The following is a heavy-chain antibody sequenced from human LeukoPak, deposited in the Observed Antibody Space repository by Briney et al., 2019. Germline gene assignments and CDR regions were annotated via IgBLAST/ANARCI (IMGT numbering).Heavy chain of an antibody. D-gene: IGHD5-18*01. V-gene: IGHV3-23*01. CDR2: ISGSGGST. Sequence: GGSLRLSCAASGFTFSSYAMSWVRQAPGKGLEWVSAISGSGGSTYYADSVKGRFTISIDNSKNTLYLQMNSLRAEDTAVYYCAKMPRGYSYDGYFDYWGQGTLVTVSS. CDR3: AKMPRGYSYDGYFDY. CDR1: GFTFSSYA. J-gene: IGHJ4*02.